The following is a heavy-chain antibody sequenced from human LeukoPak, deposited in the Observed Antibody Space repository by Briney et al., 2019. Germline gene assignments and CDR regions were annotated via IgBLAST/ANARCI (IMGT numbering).Heavy chain of an antibody. CDR3: ARGGIDAFDI. CDR2: IYYSGST. J-gene: IGHJ3*02. Sequence: SSETLSLTCTVSGGSISSYYWSWIRQPPGKGLEWIGYIYYSGSTNYNPSLKSRVTISVDTSKNQFSLKLSSVTAADTAVYYCARGGIDAFDIWGQGTMVTVSS. V-gene: IGHV4-59*01. CDR1: GGSISSYY. D-gene: IGHD2-15*01.